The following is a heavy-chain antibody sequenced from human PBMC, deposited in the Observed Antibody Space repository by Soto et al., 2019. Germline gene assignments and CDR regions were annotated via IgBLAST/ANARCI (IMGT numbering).Heavy chain of an antibody. CDR3: ARDPSATSLPDY. D-gene: IGHD6-25*01. CDR2: ISYDGSNK. CDR1: GFTFSSYA. V-gene: IGHV3-30-3*01. J-gene: IGHJ4*02. Sequence: PGGSLRLSCAASGFTFSSYAMHWVRQAPGKGLEWVAVISYDGSNKYYADSVKGRFTISRDNSKNTLYLQMNSLRAEDTAVYYCARDPSATSLPDYWGQGTLVTVSS.